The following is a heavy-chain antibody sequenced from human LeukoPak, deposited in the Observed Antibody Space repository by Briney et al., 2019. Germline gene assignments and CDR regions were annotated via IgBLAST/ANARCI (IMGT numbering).Heavy chain of an antibody. V-gene: IGHV4-4*07. CDR2: IYTSGST. Sequence: PSETLSLTCTVSGGSISSYYWSWIRQPAGKGLEWIGRIYTSGSTNYNPSLKSRVTMSVDTSKNQFSLKLSSVTAADTAVYYCARSGRFMITFGGVADFDPWGQGTLVTVSS. CDR1: GGSISSYY. J-gene: IGHJ5*02. CDR3: ARSGRFMITFGGVADFDP. D-gene: IGHD3-16*01.